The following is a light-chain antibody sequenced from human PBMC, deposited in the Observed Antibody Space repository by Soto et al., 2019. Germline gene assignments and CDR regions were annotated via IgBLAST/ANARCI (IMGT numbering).Light chain of an antibody. CDR2: TVS. CDR1: QSISNY. J-gene: IGKJ1*01. CDR3: KQSYDTPRT. V-gene: IGKV1-39*01. Sequence: DIQRTQSRSSLSASVGDRVTSTWRANQSISNYLNWYQQKPGKDNNLMLHTVSRLQSGVKSRFSGSGSGTNFSLTIRRMQPEDFATYYCKQSYDTPRTFGPGTKLDLK.